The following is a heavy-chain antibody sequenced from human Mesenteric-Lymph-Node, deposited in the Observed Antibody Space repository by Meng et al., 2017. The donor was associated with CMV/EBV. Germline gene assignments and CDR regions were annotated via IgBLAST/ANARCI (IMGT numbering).Heavy chain of an antibody. CDR1: GFNVSTYY. CDR2: IYMDGRT. J-gene: IGHJ4*02. D-gene: IGHD2-2*01. CDR3: TRVLERGYCSSNTCYEHDY. Sequence: GGSLRLSCAVSGFNVSTYYMNWVRQAPGKGLEWVSVIYMDGRTYFPDSVQGRFTISRDNSKNTVFLEMNSLRADDTAVCYCTRVLERGYCSSNTCYEHDYWGQGTLVTVSS. V-gene: IGHV3-66*02.